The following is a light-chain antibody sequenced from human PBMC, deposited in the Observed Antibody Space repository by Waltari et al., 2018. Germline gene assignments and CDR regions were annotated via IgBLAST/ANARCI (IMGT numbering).Light chain of an antibody. CDR3: MQALQTPPT. CDR2: LAS. CDR1: RSLLHSNGYNY. Sequence: DIVLTQSPLSLPVTPGEPASISCRSSRSLLHSNGYNYLGWYLQKPEQSPQLLIYLASSRASGVPDRFSGSGSDTDFTLKISRVEAEDVGVYYCMQALQTPPTFGQGTKVEIK. V-gene: IGKV2-28*01. J-gene: IGKJ1*01.